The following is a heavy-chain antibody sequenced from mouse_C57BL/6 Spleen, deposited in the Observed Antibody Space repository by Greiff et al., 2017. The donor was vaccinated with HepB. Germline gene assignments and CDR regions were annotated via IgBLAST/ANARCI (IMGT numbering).Heavy chain of an antibody. V-gene: IGHV1-64*01. CDR2: IHPNSGST. CDR3: ARHYGYDRYYAMDY. CDR1: GYTFTSYW. D-gene: IGHD2-2*01. Sequence: QVQLQQPGAELVKPGASVKLSCKASGYTFTSYWMHWVKQRPGQGLEWIGMIHPNSGSTNYNEKFKSKATLTVDKSSSTAYMQLSSLTSEDSAVYYCARHYGYDRYYAMDYWGQGTSVTVSS. J-gene: IGHJ4*01.